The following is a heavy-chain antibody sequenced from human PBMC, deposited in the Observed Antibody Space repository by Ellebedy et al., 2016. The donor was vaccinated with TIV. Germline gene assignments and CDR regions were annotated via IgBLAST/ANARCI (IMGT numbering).Heavy chain of an antibody. D-gene: IGHD6-13*01. CDR3: ARGGGYSSSWPTY. J-gene: IGHJ4*02. Sequence: GSLRLXCAVYGGSFSGYYWSWIRQPPGKGLEWIGEINHSGSTNYNPSLKSRVTISVDTSKNQFSLKLSSVTAADTAVYYCARGGGYSSSWPTYWGQGTLVTVSS. CDR2: INHSGST. CDR1: GGSFSGYY. V-gene: IGHV4-34*01.